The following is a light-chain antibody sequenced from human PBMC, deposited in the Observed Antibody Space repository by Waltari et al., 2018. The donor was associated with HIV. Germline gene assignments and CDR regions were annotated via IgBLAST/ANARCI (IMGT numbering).Light chain of an antibody. CDR1: QSISSY. Sequence: DNQMTESPSSLSAFVGDRVHITCRASQSISSYLNWYQQKPGKAPKLLIYAASSLQSGVPSRFSGSGSGTDFTLTISSLQPEDFATYYCQQSYSTPFAFGQGTRLEIK. J-gene: IGKJ5*01. V-gene: IGKV1-39*01. CDR2: AAS. CDR3: QQSYSTPFA.